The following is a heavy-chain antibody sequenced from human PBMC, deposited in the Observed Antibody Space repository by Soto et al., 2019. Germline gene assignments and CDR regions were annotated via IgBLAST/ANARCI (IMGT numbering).Heavy chain of an antibody. Sequence: EVQLVESGGGLVQPGGSLRLSCAASGFTFSSYAMHWVRQAPGKGLEYVSAISSNGGSTYYANSVKGRFTISRDNSKNTLNLQMGSVRAEDMAVYYCARVRYYDFWSGYPRRHPYYFHYWGQGTLVTVSS. V-gene: IGHV3-64*01. J-gene: IGHJ4*02. CDR3: ARVRYYDFWSGYPRRHPYYFHY. CDR2: ISSNGGST. D-gene: IGHD3-3*01. CDR1: GFTFSSYA.